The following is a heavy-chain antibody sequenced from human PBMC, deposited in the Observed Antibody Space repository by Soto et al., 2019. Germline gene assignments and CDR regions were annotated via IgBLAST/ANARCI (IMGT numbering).Heavy chain of an antibody. D-gene: IGHD4-17*01. CDR1: GCTLSSYG. Sequence: GGSLRLSCAASGCTLSSYGMHWVRQAPGRGLEWVAVISYDGSNEHYVDSVKGRFTISRDNSKNTLYLQMNSLRAEDTAVYFCAKDYGPYYYYMDVWGKGTTVTVSS. V-gene: IGHV3-30*18. CDR2: ISYDGSNE. J-gene: IGHJ6*03. CDR3: AKDYGPYYYYMDV.